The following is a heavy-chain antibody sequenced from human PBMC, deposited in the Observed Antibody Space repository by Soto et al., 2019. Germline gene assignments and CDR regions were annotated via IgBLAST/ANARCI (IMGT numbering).Heavy chain of an antibody. CDR2: IIPISGTT. CDR1: GDVFRSYG. J-gene: IGHJ6*02. D-gene: IGHD2-8*01. V-gene: IGHV1-69*13. Sequence: RASVKVSCKASGDVFRSYGINWVRQAPGQGLEWMGGIIPISGTTNYAQKFQGRVAITADESTDTVYMELSRLRSEDTAVYFCARVRCFNGLCHTADYGMDVWGQGTTVTV. CDR3: ARVRCFNGLCHTADYGMDV.